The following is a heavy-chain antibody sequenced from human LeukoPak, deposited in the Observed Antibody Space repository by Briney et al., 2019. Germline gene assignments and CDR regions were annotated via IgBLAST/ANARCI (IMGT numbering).Heavy chain of an antibody. CDR2: ISAYNGNT. V-gene: IGHV1-18*01. D-gene: IGHD6-13*01. CDR1: GYTFTSYG. CDR3: ARNPTAAAGNSWFDP. J-gene: IGHJ5*02. Sequence: ASAKVSCKASGYTFTSYGISWVRQAPGQGLEWMGWISAYNGNTNYAQKLQGRVTMTTDTSTSTAYMELRSLRSDDTAVYYCARNPTAAAGNSWFDPWGQGTLVTVSS.